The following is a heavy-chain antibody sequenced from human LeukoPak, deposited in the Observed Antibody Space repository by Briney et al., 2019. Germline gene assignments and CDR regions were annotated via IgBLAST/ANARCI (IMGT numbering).Heavy chain of an antibody. CDR1: GGSISSGDYY. CDR3: ARGYCSSTSCYLNWFAP. V-gene: IGHV4-30-4*08. J-gene: IGHJ5*02. D-gene: IGHD2-2*01. Sequence: PSQTLSLTCTVSGGSISSGDYYWSWIRQPPGKSLEWIGYIYYSGSTYYNPSLKSRVTISVDTSKNQFSPKLSSVAAADTAVYYCARGYCSSTSCYLNWFAPWGQGTLVTVSS. CDR2: IYYSGST.